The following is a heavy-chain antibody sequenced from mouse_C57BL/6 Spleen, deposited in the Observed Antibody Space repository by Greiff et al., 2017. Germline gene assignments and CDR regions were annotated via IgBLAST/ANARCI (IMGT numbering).Heavy chain of an antibody. V-gene: IGHV14-2*01. J-gene: IGHJ1*03. CDR2: IDPEDGET. CDR3: ASPDSGSSAIRYFDV. Sequence: VQLQQSGAELVKPGASVKLSCTASGFNIKDYYMHWVKQRTEQGLEWIGRIDPEDGETKYAPKFQGKATITADTSSNTAYLQLSSLTSEDTAAYCCASPDSGSSAIRYFDVWGTGTTVTVSS. D-gene: IGHD1-1*01. CDR1: GFNIKDYY.